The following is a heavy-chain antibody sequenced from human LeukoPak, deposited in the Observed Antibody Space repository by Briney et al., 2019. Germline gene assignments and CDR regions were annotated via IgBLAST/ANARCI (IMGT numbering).Heavy chain of an antibody. CDR2: IYYSGST. Sequence: SETLSLTCTVSGGSISSYYWSWIRQPPGKGLESIGYIYYSGSTNYNPSLKSRVTISVDTSKNQFSLKLSSVTAADTAVYYCARHNHYGDYFDYWGQGTLVTVSS. D-gene: IGHD4-17*01. CDR1: GGSISSYY. CDR3: ARHNHYGDYFDY. J-gene: IGHJ4*02. V-gene: IGHV4-59*08.